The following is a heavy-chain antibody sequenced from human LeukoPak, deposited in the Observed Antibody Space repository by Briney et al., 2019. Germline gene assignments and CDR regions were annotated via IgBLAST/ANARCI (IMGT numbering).Heavy chain of an antibody. CDR2: ISGSGGSS. CDR3: AKDQVIVVVMDLGMDV. V-gene: IGHV3-23*01. CDR1: GFTFSSYA. Sequence: GGSLRLSCAASGFTFSSYAMSWVRQAPGKGLEWVSAISGSGGSSYYADSVKGRFTISRDNSKNTLYLQMNSLRAEDTAVYYCAKDQVIVVVMDLGMDVWGQGTTVTVSS. D-gene: IGHD3-22*01. J-gene: IGHJ6*02.